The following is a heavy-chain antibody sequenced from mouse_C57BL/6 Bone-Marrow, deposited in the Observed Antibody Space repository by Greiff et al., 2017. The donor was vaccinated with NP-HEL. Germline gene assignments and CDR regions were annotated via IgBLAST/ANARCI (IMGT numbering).Heavy chain of an antibody. CDR2: IYPGSGNT. CDR3: ARKGNGSSPWFAY. D-gene: IGHD1-1*01. CDR1: GYTFTDYY. V-gene: IGHV1-76*01. J-gene: IGHJ3*01. Sequence: VKVVESGAELVRPGASVKLSCKASGYTFTDYYINWVKQRPGQGLEWIARIYPGSGNTYYNEKFKGKATLTAEKSSSTAYMQLSSLTSEDSAVYFGARKGNGSSPWFAYWGQGTLVTVSA.